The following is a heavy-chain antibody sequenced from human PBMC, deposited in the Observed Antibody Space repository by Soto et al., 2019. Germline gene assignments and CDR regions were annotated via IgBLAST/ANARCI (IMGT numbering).Heavy chain of an antibody. CDR2: IIPIFGTA. V-gene: IGHV1-69*01. J-gene: IGHJ6*02. CDR3: ARDSDIVATPVGYYYGMDV. D-gene: IGHD5-12*01. CDR1: GGTFSSYA. Sequence: QVQLVQSGAEVKQPGSSVKVSCKASGGTFSSYAISWVRQAPGQGLEWMGGIIPIFGTANYAQKFQGRVTITADESTSTAYMELSSLRSEDTAVYYCARDSDIVATPVGYYYGMDVWGQGTTVTVSS.